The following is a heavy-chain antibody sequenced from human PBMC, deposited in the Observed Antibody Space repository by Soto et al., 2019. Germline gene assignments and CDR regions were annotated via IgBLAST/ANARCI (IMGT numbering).Heavy chain of an antibody. J-gene: IGHJ3*02. V-gene: IGHV3-64D*08. CDR3: VKAYSSSWYDAFDI. D-gene: IGHD6-13*01. CDR2: ISSNGGST. CDR1: GFTFSSYA. Sequence: PGESLRLSCSASGFTFSSYAMHWVRQAPGKGLEYVSAISSNGGSTYYADSVKGRFTISRDNSKNTLYLQMSSLRAEDTAVYYCVKAYSSSWYDAFDIWGQGTMVTVSS.